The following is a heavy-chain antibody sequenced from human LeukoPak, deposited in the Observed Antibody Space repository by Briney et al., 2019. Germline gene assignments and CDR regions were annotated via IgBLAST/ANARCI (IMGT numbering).Heavy chain of an antibody. CDR1: GYTFTGYY. D-gene: IGHD3-22*01. V-gene: IGHV1-2*02. CDR3: ARDGDYYDSSGYYQS. CDR2: INPNSGGT. Sequence: ASVKVSCKASGYTFTGYYMHWVRQAPGQGLEWMGWINPNSGGTNYAQKFQGRVTMTRDTSISTAYMELSRLRSDDTAVYYCARDGDYYDSSGYYQSWGQGTLVTVSS. J-gene: IGHJ5*02.